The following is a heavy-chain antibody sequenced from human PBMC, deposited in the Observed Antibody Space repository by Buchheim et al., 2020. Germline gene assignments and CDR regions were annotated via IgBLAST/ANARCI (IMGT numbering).Heavy chain of an antibody. CDR3: AAEMATIDYYYGMDV. D-gene: IGHD5-24*01. CDR2: IWYDGSNK. Sequence: QVQLVESGGGVVQPGRSLRLSCAASGFTFSSYGMHWVRQAPGKGLGWVAVIWYDGSNKYYADSVKGRFTISRDNSKNTLYLQMNSLRAEDTAVYYCAAEMATIDYYYGMDVWGQGTT. J-gene: IGHJ6*02. V-gene: IGHV3-33*01. CDR1: GFTFSSYG.